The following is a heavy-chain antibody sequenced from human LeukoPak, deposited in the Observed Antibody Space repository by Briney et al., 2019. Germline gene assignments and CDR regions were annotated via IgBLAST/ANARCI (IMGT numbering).Heavy chain of an antibody. CDR2: INNSGSTI. Sequence: PGWSLRLSCAASGFTFSDYYMSWIRQAPGKGLDWVSYINNSGSTIYYADSVKGRFTMSRDNANNSLYLQMNSLRAEDTAVYYCARDPDYYDSSGSGYWGQGTLVTVSS. D-gene: IGHD3-22*01. J-gene: IGHJ4*02. V-gene: IGHV3-11*01. CDR3: ARDPDYYDSSGSGY. CDR1: GFTFSDYY.